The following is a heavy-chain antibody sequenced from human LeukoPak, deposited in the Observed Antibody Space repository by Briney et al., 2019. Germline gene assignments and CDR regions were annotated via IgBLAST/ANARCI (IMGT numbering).Heavy chain of an antibody. CDR2: IYYSGST. CDR3: ARDLEWLIFDY. D-gene: IGHD6-19*01. CDR1: GGSISSYY. V-gene: IGHV4-59*01. J-gene: IGHJ4*02. Sequence: SETLSLTCTVSGGSISSYYWSWIRQPPGKGLEWIGYIYYSGSTNYNPSLKSRVTISVDTSKNQFSLKLSSVTAADTAVYYCARDLEWLIFDYWGQGTLVTVPS.